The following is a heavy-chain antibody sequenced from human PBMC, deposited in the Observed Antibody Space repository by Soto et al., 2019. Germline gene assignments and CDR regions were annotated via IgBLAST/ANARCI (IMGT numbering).Heavy chain of an antibody. Sequence: QVQLVQSGAEVKKPGSSVKVSCKASGGTFSSYSINWVRQAPGQGLEWMGEIIPIFGTANYAQKFQGRVTITADEATSTAYMELSSLRSEATDVYYCARAGGRHSGGIDYWGQGTRVTVSS. CDR1: GGTFSSYS. D-gene: IGHD1-26*01. V-gene: IGHV1-69*01. J-gene: IGHJ4*02. CDR2: IIPIFGTA. CDR3: ARAGGRHSGGIDY.